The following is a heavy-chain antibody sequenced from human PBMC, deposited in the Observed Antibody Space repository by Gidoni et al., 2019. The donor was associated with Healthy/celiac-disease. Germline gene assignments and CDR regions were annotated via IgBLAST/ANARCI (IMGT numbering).Heavy chain of an antibody. Sequence: QVQLQQWGAGLLKPSETLSLTCAVYGGSFSGYYWSWIRQPPGKGLEWIGEINHSGSTNYNPSLKSRVTISVDTSKNQFSLKLSSVTAADTAVYYCARGPAEDIVVVVAATDYYYYYGMDVWGQGTTVTVSS. J-gene: IGHJ6*02. CDR3: ARGPAEDIVVVVAATDYYYYYGMDV. V-gene: IGHV4-34*01. CDR1: GGSFSGYY. D-gene: IGHD2-15*01. CDR2: INHSGST.